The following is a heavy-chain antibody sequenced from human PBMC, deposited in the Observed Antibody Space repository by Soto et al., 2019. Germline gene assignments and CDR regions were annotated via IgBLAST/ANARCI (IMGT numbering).Heavy chain of an antibody. CDR3: ASGILIYYDSGGNLDAFDI. CDR2: IYHSGST. J-gene: IGHJ3*02. V-gene: IGHV4-30-2*01. Sequence: SETLSLTCAVSGGSISSGGYSWSWIRQPPGKGLEWIGYIYHSGSTYYNPSLKSRVTISVDRSKNQFSLKLSSVTAADTAVYYCASGILIYYDSGGNLDAFDIWGQGTMVTVSS. CDR1: GGSISSGGYS. D-gene: IGHD3-22*01.